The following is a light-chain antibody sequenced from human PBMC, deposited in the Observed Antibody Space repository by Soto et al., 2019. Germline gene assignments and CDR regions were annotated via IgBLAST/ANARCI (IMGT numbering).Light chain of an antibody. Sequence: EIVLTQSPGTLSLSPGERATLSCRASQSVSSSYLAWYQQKPGQAPRLLIYGASSRATGIPDRLSGSGSGTEFTLTISRMEPEDFATYDCQQYKTYWTFGQGTKVDIK. CDR1: QSVSSSY. V-gene: IGKV3-20*01. J-gene: IGKJ1*01. CDR3: QQYKTYWT. CDR2: GAS.